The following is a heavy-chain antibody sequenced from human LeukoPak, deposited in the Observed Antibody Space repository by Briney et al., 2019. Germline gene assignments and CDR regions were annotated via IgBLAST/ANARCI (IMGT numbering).Heavy chain of an antibody. CDR2: ISSSGSTI. CDR3: AGRGLYYYDSSGYYSFSHAFDI. J-gene: IGHJ3*02. V-gene: IGHV3-48*03. Sequence: GGSLRLSCAASGFTFSSYEMNWVRQAPGKGLEWVSYISSSGSTIYYADSVKGRFTISRDNSKNTLYLQMNSLRAEDTAVYYCAGRGLYYYDSSGYYSFSHAFDIWGQGTMVTVSS. CDR1: GFTFSSYE. D-gene: IGHD3-22*01.